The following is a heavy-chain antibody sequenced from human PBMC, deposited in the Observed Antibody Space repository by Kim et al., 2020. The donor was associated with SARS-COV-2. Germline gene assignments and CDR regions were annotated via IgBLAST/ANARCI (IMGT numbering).Heavy chain of an antibody. Sequence: GGSLRLSCAASGFTFGDYAMHWVRQAPGKGLEWVSGISWNSGSIGYADSVKGRFTISRDNAKNSLYLQMNSLRAEDTALYYCASLYRHNYYYGMDVWGQGTTVTVSS. D-gene: IGHD4-4*01. J-gene: IGHJ6*02. CDR1: GFTFGDYA. CDR3: ASLYRHNYYYGMDV. CDR2: ISWNSGSI. V-gene: IGHV3-9*01.